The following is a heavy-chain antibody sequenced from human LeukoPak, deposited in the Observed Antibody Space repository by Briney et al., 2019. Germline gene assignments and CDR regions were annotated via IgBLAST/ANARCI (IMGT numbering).Heavy chain of an antibody. Sequence: ASVKVSCKASGYTFTSDYMNWVRQAPGQGLEWMGIVHSSGGVIRHAQEFQGRVTVTRDTSTSTVYMELSSLRSEDTAVYYCAGSSHQRNWFDPWGQGTLVIVSS. V-gene: IGHV1-46*01. CDR2: VHSSGGVI. D-gene: IGHD1-26*01. CDR3: AGSSHQRNWFDP. CDR1: GYTFTSDY. J-gene: IGHJ5*02.